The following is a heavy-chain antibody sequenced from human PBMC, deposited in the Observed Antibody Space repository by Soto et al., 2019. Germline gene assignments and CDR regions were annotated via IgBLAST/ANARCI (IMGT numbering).Heavy chain of an antibody. Sequence: QVHLVQSGAEVKKPGASVKVSCKGSGYAFTTYGITWVRQAPGQGLEWMGWISAHNGNTNYAQKLQGRVIVTRDTSTSTAYMELRSLISDDTAVYYCARGRYGDYWGQGALVTVSS. J-gene: IGHJ4*02. V-gene: IGHV1-18*01. D-gene: IGHD1-1*01. CDR1: GYAFTTYG. CDR3: ARGRYGDY. CDR2: ISAHNGNT.